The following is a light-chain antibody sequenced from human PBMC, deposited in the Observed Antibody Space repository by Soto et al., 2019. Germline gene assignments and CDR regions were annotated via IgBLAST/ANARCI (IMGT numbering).Light chain of an antibody. V-gene: IGLV2-14*01. J-gene: IGLJ1*01. CDR1: SSDVGGYNF. Sequence: QSALTQPASVSGSPGQSITISCIGTSSDVGGYNFVSWYQQHPGKVPKLIIFDVNNRPSGVSTRFSGSKSGNTASLTISGLQPEDEADYYCSSYTRASPPDYVFGTGTQLTVL. CDR3: SSYTRASPPDYV. CDR2: DVN.